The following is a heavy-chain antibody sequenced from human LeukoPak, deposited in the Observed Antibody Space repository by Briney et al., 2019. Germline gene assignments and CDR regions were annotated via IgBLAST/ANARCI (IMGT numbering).Heavy chain of an antibody. V-gene: IGHV3-23*01. Sequence: PGGSLRLSCAASGFTFSSYAMSWVRQAPGKGLEWVSAISGSGGSTYYADSVKGRFTISRDNSKNTLYLQMNSLRAEDTAVYYCAPLGNTAMASHPYFDYWGQGTLVTVSS. J-gene: IGHJ4*02. D-gene: IGHD5-18*01. CDR2: ISGSGGST. CDR1: GFTFSSYA. CDR3: APLGNTAMASHPYFDY.